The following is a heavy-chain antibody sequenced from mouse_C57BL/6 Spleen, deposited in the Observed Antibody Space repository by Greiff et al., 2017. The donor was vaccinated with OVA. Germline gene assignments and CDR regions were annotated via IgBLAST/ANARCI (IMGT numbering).Heavy chain of an antibody. J-gene: IGHJ4*01. Sequence: QVQLKQPGAELVKPGASVKVSCKASGYTFTSYWMHWVKQRPGQGLEWIGRIHPSDSDTNYNQKFKGKATLTVDKSSSTAYMQLSSLTSEDSAVYYCAIRRRERGYDGGYAMDYWGQGTSVTVSS. CDR2: IHPSDSDT. CDR1: GYTFTSYW. V-gene: IGHV1-74*01. CDR3: AIRRRERGYDGGYAMDY. D-gene: IGHD2-2*01.